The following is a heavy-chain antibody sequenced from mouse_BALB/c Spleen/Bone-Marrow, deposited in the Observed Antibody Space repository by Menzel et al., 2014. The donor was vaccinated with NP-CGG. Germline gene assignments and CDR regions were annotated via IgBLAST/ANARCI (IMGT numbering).Heavy chain of an antibody. V-gene: IGHV4-1*02. CDR3: ARGNGLGDY. J-gene: IGHJ2*01. Sequence: EVQLQQSGGGLVQPGGSLKLSCAASGFDFSRYWTSWVRQAPGKGLEWIGEINPDSSTINYTPSLKDKFIISRDNAKNTLYLQMSKVRSEDTVLYYCARGNGLGDYWGQGTTLTVSS. CDR1: GFDFSRYW. D-gene: IGHD2-2*01. CDR2: INPDSSTI.